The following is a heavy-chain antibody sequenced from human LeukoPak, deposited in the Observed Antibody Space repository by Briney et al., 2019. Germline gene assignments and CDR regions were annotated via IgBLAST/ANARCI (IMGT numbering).Heavy chain of an antibody. CDR1: GFTVSSNY. D-gene: IGHD6-13*01. CDR2: IYSGGST. V-gene: IGHV3-66*01. Sequence: PGGSLRLSCAASGFTVSSNYMSWVRQAPGKGLEWVSVIYSGGSTYYADSVKGRFTISRDNSKNTLYLQMNSLRAEDTAVYYCASLSSSWYDNWFDPWGQGTLVTVSS. J-gene: IGHJ5*02. CDR3: ASLSSSWYDNWFDP.